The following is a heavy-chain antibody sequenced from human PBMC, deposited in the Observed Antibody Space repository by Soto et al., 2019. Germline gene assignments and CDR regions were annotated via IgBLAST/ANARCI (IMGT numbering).Heavy chain of an antibody. CDR1: GFTFSSHS. CDR3: AREWSTSGDLDY. CDR2: ISYDGSIK. V-gene: IGHV3-30-3*01. J-gene: IGHJ4*02. Sequence: QVQLVESGGGVVQPGRSLRLSCAASGFTFSSHSIQWVRQAPGKGLEWVAVISYDGSIKYYADSVKGRFTISRDNSKNTAYLQINSLRAEDTAVFYCAREWSTSGDLDYWGQGTLVSVSS. D-gene: IGHD3-10*01.